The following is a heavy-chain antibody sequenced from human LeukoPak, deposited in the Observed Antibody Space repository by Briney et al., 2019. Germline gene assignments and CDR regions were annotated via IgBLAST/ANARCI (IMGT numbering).Heavy chain of an antibody. J-gene: IGHJ4*02. CDR1: GVTFSSYA. D-gene: IGHD4-23*01. V-gene: IGHV3-23*01. CDR3: ARLGNSGHYFDY. CDR2: ISGSGDST. Sequence: GGSLRLSCEASGVTFSSYAMSWVRQAPGKGLEWVSAISGSGDSTYYADSVKGRFTVSRDNSKNTLYLQMNSLRAEDTAVYYCARLGNSGHYFDYWGQGTLVTVSS.